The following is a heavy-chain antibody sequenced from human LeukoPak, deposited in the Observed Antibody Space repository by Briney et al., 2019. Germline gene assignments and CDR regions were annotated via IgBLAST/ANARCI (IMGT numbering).Heavy chain of an antibody. V-gene: IGHV1-24*01. J-gene: IGHJ6*02. D-gene: IGHD1-26*01. CDR1: GYTLTELS. Sequence: ASVKVSCKVSGYTLTELSMHWMRQAPGKGHEWMGGFDPEDGETIYAQQFQGRVTMTEDTTTDTAYMELSRLRSEDTAVYYCATSRLGSSYYYYNGMDVWGQGTTVTVSS. CDR2: FDPEDGET. CDR3: ATSRLGSSYYYYNGMDV.